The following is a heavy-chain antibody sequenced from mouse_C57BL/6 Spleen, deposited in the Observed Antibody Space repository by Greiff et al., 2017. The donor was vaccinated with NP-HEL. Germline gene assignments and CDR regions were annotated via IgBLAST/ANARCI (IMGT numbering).Heavy chain of an antibody. J-gene: IGHJ2*01. D-gene: IGHD2-4*01. CDR1: GYSFTDYN. V-gene: IGHV1-39*01. CDR3: ARSGIYYDYDGLLDY. Sequence: EVQLQQSGPELVKPGASVKISCKASGYSFTDYNMNWVKQSNGKSLEWIGVINTNYGTTSYNQKFKCKATLTVDQSSSTAYIQLNSLTSEDSAVYYCARSGIYYDYDGLLDYWGQGTTLTVSS. CDR2: INTNYGTT.